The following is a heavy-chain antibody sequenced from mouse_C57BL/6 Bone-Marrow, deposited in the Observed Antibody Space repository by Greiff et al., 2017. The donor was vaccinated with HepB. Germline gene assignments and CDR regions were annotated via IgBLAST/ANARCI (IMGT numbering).Heavy chain of an antibody. CDR2: IWTGGGT. D-gene: IGHD1-1*01. Sequence: VQLKEFGPGLVALSQSLSITCTVSGFSLTSYAISWVRQPPGKGLEWLGVIWTGGGTNYNSALKSRLSISKDNSKSQVFLKMNSLQTDDTARYYCASTTVVEDYAMDYWGQGTSVTVSS. J-gene: IGHJ4*01. CDR1: GFSLTSYA. CDR3: ASTTVVEDYAMDY. V-gene: IGHV2-9-1*01.